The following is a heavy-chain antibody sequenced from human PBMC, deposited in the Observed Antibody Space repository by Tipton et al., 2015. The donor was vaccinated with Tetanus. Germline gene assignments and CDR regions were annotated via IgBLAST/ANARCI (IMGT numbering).Heavy chain of an antibody. CDR2: ITESDSTI. Sequence: SLRLSCEASGFIFSDYYMSWIRQAPGKGLEWISYITESDSTIYYADSVKGRFTISRDNAKSSVYLQMNYLSVQDTAVYYCARGRWSGGYSLGDYGGQGTRVTVSS. CDR1: GFIFSDYY. D-gene: IGHD3-3*01. J-gene: IGHJ4*02. V-gene: IGHV3-11*01. CDR3: ARGRWSGGYSLGDY.